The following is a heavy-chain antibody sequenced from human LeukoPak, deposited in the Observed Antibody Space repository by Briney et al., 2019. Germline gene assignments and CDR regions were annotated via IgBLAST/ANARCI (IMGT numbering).Heavy chain of an antibody. CDR2: ISGSGGST. J-gene: IGHJ3*02. CDR1: GFTFSSYA. D-gene: IGHD3-22*01. V-gene: IGHV3-23*01. CDR3: AKDLIQYYYDSSGYDI. Sequence: PGGSLRLSCAASGFTFSSYAMSWVRQAPGKGLEWVSAISGSGGSTYYADSVKGRFTISRDNSKNTLYLQMNSLRAEDTAVYYCAKDLIQYYYDSSGYDIWGQGTMVTVSS.